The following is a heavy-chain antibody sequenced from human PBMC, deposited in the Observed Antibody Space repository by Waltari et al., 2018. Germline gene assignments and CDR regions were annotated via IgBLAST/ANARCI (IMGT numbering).Heavy chain of an antibody. CDR2: IYTSVIS. CDR3: ARENRVRFYFNY. V-gene: IGHV4-4*07. D-gene: IGHD3-3*01. J-gene: IGHJ4*02. CDR1: GGSISGYY. Sequence: QVQLQESGPGLVKPSEALSLTCTVSGGSISGYYWSWIRQPAGKGLEWIGRIYTSVISNYNPSRKSRVSMSLDTSKSQFSLRLTSVTAADTAVYYCARENRVRFYFNYWGQGTLVTVSS.